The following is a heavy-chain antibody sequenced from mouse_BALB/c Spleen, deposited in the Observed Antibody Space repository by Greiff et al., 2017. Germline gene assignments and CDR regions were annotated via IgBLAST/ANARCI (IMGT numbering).Heavy chain of an antibody. Sequence: VQLQQSGAELVKPGASVKLSCTASGFNIKDSYMHWVKQRPEQGLEWIGRIDPANGNTKYDPKFQGKATITADTSSNTAYLQLSSLTSEDTAVYYCAHLGREDDAMDYWGQGTSVTVSA. CDR3: AHLGREDDAMDY. J-gene: IGHJ4*01. CDR1: GFNIKDSY. D-gene: IGHD4-1*01. V-gene: IGHV14-3*02. CDR2: IDPANGNT.